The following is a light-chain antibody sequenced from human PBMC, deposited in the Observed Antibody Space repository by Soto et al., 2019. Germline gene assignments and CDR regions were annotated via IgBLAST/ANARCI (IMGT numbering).Light chain of an antibody. CDR2: EVS. J-gene: IGLJ2*01. Sequence: QSALTQPASVSGSPGQSITISCTGTSSDVGGYNYVSWYQQHPGKAPKLMIYEVSNRPSGVSNRFSGSKSGNTASLTISGLQAEDEADYYCCSYAGSQVFGGGTQLTVL. CDR3: CSYAGSQV. V-gene: IGLV2-14*01. CDR1: SSDVGGYNY.